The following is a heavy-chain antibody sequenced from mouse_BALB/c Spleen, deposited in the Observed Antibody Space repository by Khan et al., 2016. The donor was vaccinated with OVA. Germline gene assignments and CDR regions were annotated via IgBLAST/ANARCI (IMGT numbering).Heavy chain of an antibody. CDR2: INPSTGYT. CDR1: GYTFINYW. CDR3: ARRGLRWDFDY. V-gene: IGHV1-7*01. Sequence: QVQLQQSGAELAKPGASVKMSCKASGYTFINYWILWVKQRPGQGLEWIGYINPSTGYTEYNQNFKDKATLTADKSSSTAYMQLSSLTSEDSAVKYGARRGLRWDFDYWSQGTTLTVTS. J-gene: IGHJ2*01. D-gene: IGHD1-1*01.